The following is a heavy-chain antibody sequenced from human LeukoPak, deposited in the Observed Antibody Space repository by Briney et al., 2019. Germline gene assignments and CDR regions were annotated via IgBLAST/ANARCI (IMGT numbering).Heavy chain of an antibody. CDR2: IRTDGGTK. V-gene: IGHV3-74*01. Sequence: GGSLRLSCEGSGFSFSSYWMHWVRQAPGKGLAWVSRIRTDGGTKYYADSVKGRFIVSRDNARNTLYLQMDSLRVDDTAVYYCARDWAWGGFDHWGQGTLVTVSS. CDR3: ARDWAWGGFDH. CDR1: GFSFSSYW. D-gene: IGHD3-16*01. J-gene: IGHJ4*02.